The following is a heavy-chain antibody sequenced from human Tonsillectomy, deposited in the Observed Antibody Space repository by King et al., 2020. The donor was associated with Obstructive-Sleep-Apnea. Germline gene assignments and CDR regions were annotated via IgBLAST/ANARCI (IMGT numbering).Heavy chain of an antibody. J-gene: IGHJ4*02. CDR3: AKSTSKEAFDS. CDR1: QFTFSSYS. CDR2: ISGSGTIT. Sequence: VQLVESGGGLVQPGGSLRLSCAASQFTFSSYSMNWVRQAPGKGLEWVSGISGSGTITNYADSVKDRFTISRDNSKNTLYLQLNSLRAEDTAVYYCAKSTSKEAFDSWGQGTLXTVSS. V-gene: IGHV3-23*04.